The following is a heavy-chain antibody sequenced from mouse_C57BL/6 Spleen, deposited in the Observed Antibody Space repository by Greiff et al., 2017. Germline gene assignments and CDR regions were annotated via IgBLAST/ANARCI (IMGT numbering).Heavy chain of an antibody. J-gene: IGHJ4*01. Sequence: QVQLQQSGPELVKPGASVKISCKASGYAFSSSWMNWVKQRPGKGLEWIGRIYPGDGDTNYNGKFKGKATLTADKSSSTAYMQLSSLTSEDSAVYFCARGSNLLLRPYAMDYWGQGTSVTVSS. CDR2: IYPGDGDT. CDR1: GYAFSSSW. CDR3: ARGSNLLLRPYAMDY. D-gene: IGHD1-1*01. V-gene: IGHV1-82*01.